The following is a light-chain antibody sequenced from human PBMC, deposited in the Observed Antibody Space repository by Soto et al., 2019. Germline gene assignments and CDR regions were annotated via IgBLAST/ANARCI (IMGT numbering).Light chain of an antibody. CDR2: EVN. J-gene: IGLJ1*01. CDR1: SSDVGTYNR. Sequence: QSALTQPPSVSGSPGQSVIISCTGTSSDVGTYNRVSWYQQPPGTAPKLMIFEVNNRPAGVPDRFSGSKSGNTASLTISGLQAEDEADYYCNSYTSTSTLVFGTGTKVTVL. V-gene: IGLV2-18*02. CDR3: NSYTSTSTLV.